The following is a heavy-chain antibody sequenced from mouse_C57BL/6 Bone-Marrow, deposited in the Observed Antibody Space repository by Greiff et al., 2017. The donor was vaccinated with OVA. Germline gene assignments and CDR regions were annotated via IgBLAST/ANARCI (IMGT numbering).Heavy chain of an antibody. CDR3: ARRVYYYGSSYFDY. CDR2: IEPSDSET. J-gene: IGHJ2*01. V-gene: IGHV1-52*01. D-gene: IGHD1-1*01. CDR1: GYTFTSYW. Sequence: QVQLQQSGAELVRPGSSVKLSCKASGYTFTSYWMHWVKQRPIQGLEWIGNIEPSDSETHYNQKFKDKATLTVDKSSSTAYMQLSSLTSEASAVYYCARRVYYYGSSYFDYWGQGTTLTVSS.